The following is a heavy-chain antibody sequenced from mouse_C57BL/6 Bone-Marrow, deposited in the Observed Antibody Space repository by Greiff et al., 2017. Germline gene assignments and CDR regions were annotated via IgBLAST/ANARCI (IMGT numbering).Heavy chain of an antibody. CDR3: VLLPWFAY. J-gene: IGHJ3*01. CDR2: INYDGSST. CDR1: GFTFSDYY. D-gene: IGHD1-1*01. Sequence: EVQLVESEGGLVQPGSSMKLSCTASGFTFSDYYIAWVRQVPEKGLEWVANINYDGSSTYYLDSLKSRFIISRDNAKNILYLQMSSLKSEDTATYYCVLLPWFAYWGQGTLVTVSA. V-gene: IGHV5-16*01.